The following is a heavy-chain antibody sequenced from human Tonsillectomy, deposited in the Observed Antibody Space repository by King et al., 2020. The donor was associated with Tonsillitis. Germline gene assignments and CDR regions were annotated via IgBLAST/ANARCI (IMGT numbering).Heavy chain of an antibody. J-gene: IGHJ3*01. CDR2: ISYTGTT. D-gene: IGHD3-3*01. CDR3: ANQYYDFWSSYYFDAFDV. Sequence: LQLQESGPGLVKPSETLSLTCTVAGSSISSGSYYWAWVRQHPGEGLEWIGSISYTGTTYYHSYLMSRVTISVDASKNHFALKLSSVTAADTAVYYCANQYYDFWSSYYFDAFDVWGQGTMVTVSS. CDR1: GSSISSGSYY. V-gene: IGHV4-39*02.